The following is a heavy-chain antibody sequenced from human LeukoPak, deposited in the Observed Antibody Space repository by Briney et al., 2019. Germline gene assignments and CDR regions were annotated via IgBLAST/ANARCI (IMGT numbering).Heavy chain of an antibody. CDR3: ARSDYDSSGYYMWAFDI. D-gene: IGHD3-22*01. V-gene: IGHV4-59*01. Sequence: SETLSLTCTVSGGSISSYYWSWIRQPPGKGLEWIGYICYSGSTNYNPSLKSRVTISVDTSKNQFSLKLSSVTAADTAVYYCARSDYDSSGYYMWAFDIWGQGTMVTVSS. CDR2: ICYSGST. CDR1: GGSISSYY. J-gene: IGHJ3*02.